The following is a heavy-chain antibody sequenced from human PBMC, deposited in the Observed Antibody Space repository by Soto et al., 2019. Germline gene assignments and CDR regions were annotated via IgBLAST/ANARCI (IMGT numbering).Heavy chain of an antibody. D-gene: IGHD1-26*01. Sequence: SETLSLTCAVYRGSLSGYYWSWIRQPPGKALEWIGEINHSGNTNYNPSLKSRVTMSVDTSKNQLFPNLSSVTAADTAMYYCARHHVRGRTIAGAAEFWGQGTLVTVSS. CDR3: ARHHVRGRTIAGAAEF. V-gene: IGHV4-34*01. J-gene: IGHJ4*02. CDR1: RGSLSGYY. CDR2: INHSGNT.